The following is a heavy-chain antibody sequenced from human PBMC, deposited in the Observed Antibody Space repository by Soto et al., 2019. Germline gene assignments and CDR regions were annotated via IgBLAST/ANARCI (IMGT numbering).Heavy chain of an antibody. D-gene: IGHD3-22*01. Sequence: PGESLKISCRTSGYKFTSSWTAWVRQKPGKGLEWMGIIFPSDSDTRYSPSFQGQVTISADRSTSTVFLQWASLKASDTAVYFCARKDQSGYFNWFDPWGQGTLVTVSS. CDR1: GYKFTSSW. CDR2: IFPSDSDT. J-gene: IGHJ5*02. CDR3: ARKDQSGYFNWFDP. V-gene: IGHV5-51*01.